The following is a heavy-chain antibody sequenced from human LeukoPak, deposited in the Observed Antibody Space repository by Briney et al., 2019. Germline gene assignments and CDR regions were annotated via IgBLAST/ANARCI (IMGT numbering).Heavy chain of an antibody. CDR2: LDPSGSPI. J-gene: IGHJ4*02. Sequence: GGSLRLSCAASGFSFSDYYMSWIRQAPGKGLEWVSYLDPSGSPIYYADSVKGRFTIFRDNAEKSLHLQMNSLRDDDTAVYYCARGHWQIEVWGQGTQVTVSS. CDR3: ARGHWQIEV. D-gene: IGHD2/OR15-2a*01. CDR1: GFSFSDYY. V-gene: IGHV3-11*01.